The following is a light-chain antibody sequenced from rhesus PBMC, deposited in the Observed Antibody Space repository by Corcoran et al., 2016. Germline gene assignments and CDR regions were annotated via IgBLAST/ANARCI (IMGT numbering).Light chain of an antibody. CDR3: LQYNSKPLT. CDR2: AAS. V-gene: IGKV1-36*01. Sequence: DIQMTQSPSSLSASVGDRVTITCRASQGINNYLSWYQQEQGKHPKSLIYAASRLQSGVPPSFSGSGSGTDFALIISSLQPEDFASYYCLQYNSKPLTFGGGTKVEIK. J-gene: IGKJ4*01. CDR1: QGINNY.